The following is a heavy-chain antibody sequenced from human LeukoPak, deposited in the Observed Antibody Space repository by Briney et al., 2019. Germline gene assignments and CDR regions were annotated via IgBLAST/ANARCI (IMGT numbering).Heavy chain of an antibody. Sequence: ASVKVSCKASGYTFTGYYMHWVRQAPGQGLEWMGWINPNSGGTNYAQKFQGRVTMTRDTSISTAYMELSRLRSDDTAVYYCARGGRTGLSFYYYYYMDVWGKGTTVTVSS. V-gene: IGHV1-2*02. CDR3: ARGGRTGLSFYYYYYMDV. J-gene: IGHJ6*03. D-gene: IGHD3-16*01. CDR1: GYTFTGYY. CDR2: INPNSGGT.